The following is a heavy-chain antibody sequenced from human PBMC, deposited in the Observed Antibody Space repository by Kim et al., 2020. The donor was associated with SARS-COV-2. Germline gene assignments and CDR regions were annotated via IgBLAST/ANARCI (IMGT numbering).Heavy chain of an antibody. V-gene: IGHV4-59*01. CDR2: IYYSGST. CDR3: ARESPNDRPFDP. Sequence: SETLSLTCTVSGGSISSYYWSWIRQPPGKGLEWIGYIYYSGSTNYNPSLKSRVTISVDTSKNQFSLKLSSVTAADTAVYYCARESPNDRPFDPWGQGTLVTVSS. CDR1: GGSISSYY. J-gene: IGHJ5*02. D-gene: IGHD1-1*01.